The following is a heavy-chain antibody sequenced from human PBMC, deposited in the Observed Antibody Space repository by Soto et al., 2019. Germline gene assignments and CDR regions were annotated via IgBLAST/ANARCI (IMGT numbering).Heavy chain of an antibody. CDR2: IYYSGST. J-gene: IGHJ6*02. Sequence: PSETLSLTCAVSGYSISSSYYWSWIRQPPGKGLEWIGYIYYSGSTNYNPSLKSRVTISVDTSKNQFSLKLSSVTAADTAVYYCARLREQITIFGVVIGYYGMDVWGQGTTVTVSS. CDR1: GYSISSSYY. V-gene: IGHV4-61*01. CDR3: ARLREQITIFGVVIGYYGMDV. D-gene: IGHD3-3*01.